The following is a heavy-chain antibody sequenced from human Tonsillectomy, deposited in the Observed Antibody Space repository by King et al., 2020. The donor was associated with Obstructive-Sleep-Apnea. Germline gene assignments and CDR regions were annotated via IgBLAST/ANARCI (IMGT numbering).Heavy chain of an antibody. CDR1: GGSISSGGYF. Sequence: QVQLQESGPGLVKPSQTLYRTCTVSGGSISSGGYFWSWIRQPPGKGLEWIWYIYYSGSTYYNPSLKCRVTISLDTANNQSSLKLSSVTAADTAVYYCARAGSWETVPDFDYWGQGTLVTVSS. D-gene: IGHD1-26*01. CDR3: ARAGSWETVPDFDY. CDR2: IYYSGST. J-gene: IGHJ4*02. V-gene: IGHV4-31*03.